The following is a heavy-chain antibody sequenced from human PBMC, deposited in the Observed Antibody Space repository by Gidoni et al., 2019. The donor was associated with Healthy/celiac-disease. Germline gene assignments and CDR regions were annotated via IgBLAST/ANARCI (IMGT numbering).Heavy chain of an antibody. CDR3: ARDYSEYSSSSGLY. Sequence: QVQLVESGGGVVQPGRSLRLSCAASGFTFSSYGMHWVRQAPGKGLEWVAVIWYDGSNKYYADSVKGRFTISRDNSKNTLYLQMNSLRAEDTAVYYCARDYSEYSSSSGLYWGQGTLVTVSS. J-gene: IGHJ4*02. V-gene: IGHV3-33*01. D-gene: IGHD6-6*01. CDR1: GFTFSSYG. CDR2: IWYDGSNK.